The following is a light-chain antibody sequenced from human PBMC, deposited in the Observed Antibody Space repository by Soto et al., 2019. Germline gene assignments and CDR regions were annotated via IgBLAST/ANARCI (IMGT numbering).Light chain of an antibody. J-gene: IGKJ5*01. Sequence: EFVLPQSPGTLSLSRGERATLSWTASERIYSAYLGWYQQKPGQAPRLLIYGTSSRATGIPDRFSGSGSGTDFTLTISRLEPEDFAVYYCQQRSDWPPITFGQGTRLEIK. V-gene: IGKV3D-20*02. CDR3: QQRSDWPPIT. CDR2: GTS. CDR1: ERIYSAY.